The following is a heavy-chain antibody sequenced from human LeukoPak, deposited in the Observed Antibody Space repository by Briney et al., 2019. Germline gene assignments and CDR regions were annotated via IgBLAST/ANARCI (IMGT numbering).Heavy chain of an antibody. CDR2: ISGSGTST. Sequence: GGSLRLSCAASGFTFSSYSMNWVRQAPGKGLEWVSTISGSGTSTYYADSVKGRFTISKDNSKNTLYLQMNSLRAEDTAVYYCAKVGKAARIIGTTSRYYYYYMDVWGKGTTVTISS. J-gene: IGHJ6*03. V-gene: IGHV3-23*01. D-gene: IGHD1-20*01. CDR1: GFTFSSYS. CDR3: AKVGKAARIIGTTSRYYYYYMDV.